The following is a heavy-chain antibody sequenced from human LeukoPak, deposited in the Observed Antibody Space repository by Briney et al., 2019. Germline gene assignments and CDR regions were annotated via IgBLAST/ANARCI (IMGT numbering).Heavy chain of an antibody. CDR2: INPSGGST. Sequence: ASVKVSCKASGYTFTSYYMHWVRQAPGQGLEWMGIINPSGGSTSYAQKFQGRVTMTRDTSTSTVYMELSSLRSEDTAVYYCAGSQPHDAFDIWGQGTMVTVSS. CDR3: AGSQPHDAFDI. V-gene: IGHV1-46*01. D-gene: IGHD5-18*01. CDR1: GYTFTSYY. J-gene: IGHJ3*02.